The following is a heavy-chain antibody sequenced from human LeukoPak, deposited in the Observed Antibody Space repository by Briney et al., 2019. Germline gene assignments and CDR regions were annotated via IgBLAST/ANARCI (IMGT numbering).Heavy chain of an antibody. CDR1: GGSISSYY. V-gene: IGHV4-4*07. Sequence: SETLSLTYTVSGGSISSYYWSWIRQPAGKGLEWIGRIYTSGSTNYNPSLKSRVTMSVDTSKNQFSLKLSSVTAADTAVYYCARGENGYYYDSSGYYPWGQGTLVTVSS. CDR2: IYTSGST. J-gene: IGHJ5*02. CDR3: ARGENGYYYDSSGYYP. D-gene: IGHD3-22*01.